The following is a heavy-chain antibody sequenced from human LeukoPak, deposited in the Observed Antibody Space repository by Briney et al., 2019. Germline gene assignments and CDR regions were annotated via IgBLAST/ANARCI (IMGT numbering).Heavy chain of an antibody. Sequence: RGSLRLSCAASGLTFSSYAMHLVRQDPGERLGVVSVISSDGSNKYFADSVKGRFTISRDNSKDTVYLKMNSLRAEDTAVYYCARVKTRGYSYGYLDYWGQGTLVTVSS. CDR2: ISSDGSNK. J-gene: IGHJ4*02. V-gene: IGHV3-30-3*01. CDR1: GLTFSSYA. D-gene: IGHD5-18*01. CDR3: ARVKTRGYSYGYLDY.